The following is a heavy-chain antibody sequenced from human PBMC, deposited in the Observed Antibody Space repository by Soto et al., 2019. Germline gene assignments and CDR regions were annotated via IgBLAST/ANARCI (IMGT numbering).Heavy chain of an antibody. V-gene: IGHV6-1*01. Sequence: SQTLSLTCAISGDSVSSNSPSWNWIRHSPSRGLEWLGRTYYRSKWYNDYAVSVKSRITINPDTSKNQFSLQLNSVTHEDTAVYYCARSPITIFGVVTLSQFDYWGQGTLVTVSS. CDR3: ARSPITIFGVVTLSQFDY. CDR1: GDSVSSNSPS. D-gene: IGHD3-3*01. CDR2: TYYRSKWYN. J-gene: IGHJ4*02.